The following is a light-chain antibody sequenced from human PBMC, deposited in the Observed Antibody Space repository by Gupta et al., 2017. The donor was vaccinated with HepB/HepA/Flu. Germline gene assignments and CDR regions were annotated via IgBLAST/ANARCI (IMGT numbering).Light chain of an antibody. CDR2: KAS. CDR3: QQDNSYSPT. V-gene: IGKV1-5*03. Sequence: DIQMTQSPSTLSASVGDRVTITCRASQSISSWLAWYQQKPGKAPKLLIYKASSLESGVPSRFSGSGSGTEFTLTINSLQPDDFATYYCQQDNSYSPTFGQGTRLEIK. CDR1: QSISSW. J-gene: IGKJ5*01.